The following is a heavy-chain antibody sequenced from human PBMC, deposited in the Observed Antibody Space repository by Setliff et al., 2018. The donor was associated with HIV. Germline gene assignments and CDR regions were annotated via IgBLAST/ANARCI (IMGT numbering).Heavy chain of an antibody. J-gene: IGHJ3*02. CDR1: GYTFTSYD. CDR2: MNPNSGNT. CDR3: ARDGWGNFWSGYYTHDAFDI. Sequence: WASVKVSCKASGYTFTSYDINWVRQATGQGLEWMGRMNPNSGNTGYAQKFQGRVTMTRNTSISTAYMELSSLRSEDTAVYYCARDGWGNFWSGYYTHDAFDIWGQGTMVTVSS. V-gene: IGHV1-8*02. D-gene: IGHD3-3*01.